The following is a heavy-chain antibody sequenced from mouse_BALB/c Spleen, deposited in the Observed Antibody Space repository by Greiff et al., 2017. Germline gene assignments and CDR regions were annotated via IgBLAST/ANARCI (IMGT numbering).Heavy chain of an antibody. J-gene: IGHJ4*01. Sequence: QVQLQQSGAELVRPGSSVTISCKASGYAFSSYWMYWVKQRPGQGLEWTGQIYPGDGDTNYNGKFKGKVTLTADKSSSTAYMQVSSLTSEDSAVSFCARWTLYRYDDDYYCALDRGGEGTSDTVSA. CDR1: GYAFSSYW. D-gene: IGHD2-14*01. V-gene: IGHV1-80*01. CDR2: IYPGDGDT. CDR3: ARWTLYRYDDDYYCALDR.